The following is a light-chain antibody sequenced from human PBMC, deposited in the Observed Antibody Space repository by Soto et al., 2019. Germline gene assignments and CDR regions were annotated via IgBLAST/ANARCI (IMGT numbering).Light chain of an antibody. Sequence: QSVLTQPASVSGSPGQSITISCTGTSSDVGGYNYVSWYQQHPGKAPKLMIYEVSNRPSGVSNRFSGSKSGNTASLTISGLQAEDEADYYCSSYAGIDILYVFGTGTKVTVL. CDR2: EVS. V-gene: IGLV2-14*01. J-gene: IGLJ1*01. CDR1: SSDVGGYNY. CDR3: SSYAGIDILYV.